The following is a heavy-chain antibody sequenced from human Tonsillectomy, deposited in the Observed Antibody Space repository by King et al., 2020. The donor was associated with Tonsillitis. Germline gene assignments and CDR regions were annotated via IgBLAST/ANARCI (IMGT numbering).Heavy chain of an antibody. J-gene: IGHJ4*02. CDR2: IFPMFGTA. CDR3: AREMATITSPFEY. CDR1: GGTFSSHT. V-gene: IGHV1-69*12. Sequence: QLVQSGAEVKKPGSSVKVSCKASGGTFSSHTISWVRQAPRQGLEWMGGIFPMFGTANYAQNFQGRVTITADESTSTAYMELSSLRSEDTAVYYCAREMATITSPFEYWGQGTLVTVSS. D-gene: IGHD5-24*01.